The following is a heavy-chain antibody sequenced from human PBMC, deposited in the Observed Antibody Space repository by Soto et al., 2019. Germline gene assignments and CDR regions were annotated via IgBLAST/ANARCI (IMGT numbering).Heavy chain of an antibody. CDR3: ASIGLLHYYYYVMDV. CDR2: ISYDGSNK. D-gene: IGHD2-15*01. Sequence: QVQLVESGGGVVQPGRSLRLSCAASGFTFSSYAMHWVRQAPGKGLEWVAVISYDGSNKYYADSVKGRFTISRDNSKNTLYLQMNSLRAEDTAVYYCASIGLLHYYYYVMDVWGQGTTVTVSS. V-gene: IGHV3-30-3*01. CDR1: GFTFSSYA. J-gene: IGHJ6*02.